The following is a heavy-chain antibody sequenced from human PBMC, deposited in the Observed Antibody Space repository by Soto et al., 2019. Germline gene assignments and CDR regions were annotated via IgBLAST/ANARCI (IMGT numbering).Heavy chain of an antibody. CDR1: GDSLTSGDYS. CDR2: ISHSGTT. CDR3: GRGVDYSDGIRSYFDH. Sequence: QLQLQESGSGLVKPSQTLSLTCDVSGDSLTSGDYSWGWIRQPPGKGLEWIGYISHSGTTYYTPSLKSRVTISVSRSNNQYSLKLSSVTAADTAVYYCGRGVDYSDGIRSYFDHWGQGTLVTVSS. J-gene: IGHJ4*02. V-gene: IGHV4-30-2*01. D-gene: IGHD3-22*01.